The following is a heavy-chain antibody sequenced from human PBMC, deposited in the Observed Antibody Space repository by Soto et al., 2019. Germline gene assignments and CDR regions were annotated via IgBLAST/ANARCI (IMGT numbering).Heavy chain of an antibody. Sequence: GSLRLSCAASGFSVSRYAMMWVRQPPGKGQEWVAGMTGSGGDIRYADPVKGRFTISKDNSKNTLYLQMNNLRAEDTAIYYCAKDAVYGDGLWLAGDWGQGTLVTVSS. CDR3: AKDAVYGDGLWLAGD. J-gene: IGHJ4*02. D-gene: IGHD2-21*02. CDR1: GFSVSRYA. V-gene: IGHV3-23*01. CDR2: MTGSGGDI.